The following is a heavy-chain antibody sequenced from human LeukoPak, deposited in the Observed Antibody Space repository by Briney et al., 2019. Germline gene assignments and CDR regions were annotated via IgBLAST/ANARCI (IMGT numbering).Heavy chain of an antibody. CDR2: ISGSGGST. D-gene: IGHD3-22*01. CDR1: GFTFSSYA. CDR3: AKGGREQNYYDSSGYYRSYYYYYMDV. J-gene: IGHJ6*03. V-gene: IGHV3-23*01. Sequence: GGSLRLSCAASGFTFSSYAMSWVRQAPGKGLEWVSAISGSGGSTYYADSVKGRFTISRDNSKNTLYLQMNSLRAEDTAVYYCAKGGREQNYYDSSGYYRSYYYYYMDVWGKGTTVAVSS.